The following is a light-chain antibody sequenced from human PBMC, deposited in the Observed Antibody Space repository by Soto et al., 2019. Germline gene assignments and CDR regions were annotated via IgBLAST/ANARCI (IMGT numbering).Light chain of an antibody. Sequence: EIVMTQSPATLSVSPGERATLSCRASQSVSSNLAWYQQKPGQAPRLLIYGASTRATGIPARFSGSGSGTEFPLTISSLKSEDFAVYYCQQYNNWGTFGQGTKVEIK. CDR1: QSVSSN. CDR2: GAS. J-gene: IGKJ1*01. CDR3: QQYNNWGT. V-gene: IGKV3-15*01.